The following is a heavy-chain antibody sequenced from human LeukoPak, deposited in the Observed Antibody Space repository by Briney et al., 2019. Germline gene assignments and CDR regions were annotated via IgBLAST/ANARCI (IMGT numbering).Heavy chain of an antibody. D-gene: IGHD3-10*01. J-gene: IGHJ4*02. CDR3: ARDLWFGELQADY. CDR1: GFTFSSYS. Sequence: GGSLRLSCAASGFTFSSYSMNWVRQAPGKGLEWVSSISSSSSYIYYADSVKGRFTISRDNAKNSLYLQINSLRAEDTAVYYCARDLWFGELQADYWGQGTLVTVSS. CDR2: ISSSSSYI. V-gene: IGHV3-21*01.